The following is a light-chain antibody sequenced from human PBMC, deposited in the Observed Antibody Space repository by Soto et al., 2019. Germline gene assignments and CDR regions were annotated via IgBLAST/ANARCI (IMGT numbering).Light chain of an antibody. CDR2: DAS. V-gene: IGKV3-15*01. CDR3: QQCRNWPLT. J-gene: IGKJ4*01. CDR1: QNVYNN. Sequence: EIVMTQSPATLSASPGEGATLSCKAGQNVYNNLAWYQQRPGQPPRLLIYDASTRATGISARFSGSAYGTEFALATFSLQSEDFAVYFCQQCRNWPLTFGGGTKVEIK.